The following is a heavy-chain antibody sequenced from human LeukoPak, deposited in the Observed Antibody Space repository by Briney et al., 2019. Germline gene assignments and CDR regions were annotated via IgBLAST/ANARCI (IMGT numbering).Heavy chain of an antibody. D-gene: IGHD6-13*01. CDR1: GYTFTSYG. Sequence: ASVKVSCKASGYTFTSYGISWVRQAPGQGLEWMGWISAYNGNTNYAQKLQGRVTMTTDTSTSTAYMELRSLRSDDTAVYYCARVRLYSSSFNWFDPWGQGTLVTVSS. CDR3: ARVRLYSSSFNWFDP. J-gene: IGHJ5*02. CDR2: ISAYNGNT. V-gene: IGHV1-18*01.